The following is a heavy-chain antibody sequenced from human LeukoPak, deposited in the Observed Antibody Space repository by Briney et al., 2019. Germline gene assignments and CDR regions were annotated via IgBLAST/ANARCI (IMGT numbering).Heavy chain of an antibody. Sequence: ASVKVSCKVSGYTLTELSMHWVRQAPGKGLEWMGGFDPEDGETIYAQKFQGRVTMTRDTSISTAYMELSRLRSDDTAVYYCARDRTVGATPIFDYWGQGTLVTVSS. V-gene: IGHV1-24*01. CDR3: ARDRTVGATPIFDY. CDR1: GYTLTELS. D-gene: IGHD1-26*01. CDR2: FDPEDGET. J-gene: IGHJ4*02.